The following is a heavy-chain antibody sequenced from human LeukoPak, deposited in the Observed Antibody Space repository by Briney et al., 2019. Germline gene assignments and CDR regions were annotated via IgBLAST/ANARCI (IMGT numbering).Heavy chain of an antibody. Sequence: SETLSLTCIVSGVSSSSYSWGWIRQPPGKGLEWIGSLSHTGTTYYNPSLRSRVTISEDTSRIHFSLKLSSVTAADTAVYYCARHKVGDYYNPPDYWGQGTLVTVSS. V-gene: IGHV4-39*07. CDR2: LSHTGTT. CDR1: GVSSSSYS. CDR3: ARHKVGDYYNPPDY. D-gene: IGHD4-17*01. J-gene: IGHJ4*02.